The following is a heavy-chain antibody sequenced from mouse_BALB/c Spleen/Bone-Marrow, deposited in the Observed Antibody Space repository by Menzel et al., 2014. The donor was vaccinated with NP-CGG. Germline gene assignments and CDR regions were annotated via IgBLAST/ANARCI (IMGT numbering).Heavy chain of an antibody. D-gene: IGHD1-1*01. CDR1: GVDFRSYW. V-gene: IGHV4-1*02. CDR2: INPDSSTI. CDR3: AXLNYYGNLFV. Sequence: AAGGVDFRSYWMRWVRQSPGKGLEWIGEINPDSSTINYTPSLKDKFIISRDNAKNTLYLQMSKVRSEDTALYYCAXLNYYGNLFVWGAGTTVTVSS. J-gene: IGHJ1*01.